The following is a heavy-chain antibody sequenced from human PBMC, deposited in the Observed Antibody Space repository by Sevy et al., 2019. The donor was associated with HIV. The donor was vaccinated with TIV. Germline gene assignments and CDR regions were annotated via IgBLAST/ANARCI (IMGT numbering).Heavy chain of an antibody. D-gene: IGHD1-26*01. Sequence: GGSLRLSCAASGFTFSSYSMNWVRQAPGKGLEWLSSISSSSSYIYYADSVKGRFTISRDNANNSLYLQMNSLRAEDTAVYYCATARYSGRYYTHEDQDAQHWGQGTLVTVSS. J-gene: IGHJ1*01. V-gene: IGHV3-21*01. CDR2: ISSSSSYI. CDR1: GFTFSSYS. CDR3: ATARYSGRYYTHEDQDAQH.